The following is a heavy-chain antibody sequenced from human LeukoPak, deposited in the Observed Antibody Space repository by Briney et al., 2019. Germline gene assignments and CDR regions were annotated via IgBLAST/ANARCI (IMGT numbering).Heavy chain of an antibody. CDR3: ARGRPSHYDFWSGYYEDFDY. Sequence: EASVKVSCKASGYTFTGYYMHWVRQAPGQGLEWMGWINPNSGGTNYVQKFQGRVTMTRDTSISTAYMELSRLRSGDTAVYYCARGRPSHYDFWSGYYEDFDYWGQGTLVTVSS. V-gene: IGHV1-2*02. J-gene: IGHJ4*02. CDR1: GYTFTGYY. D-gene: IGHD3-3*01. CDR2: INPNSGGT.